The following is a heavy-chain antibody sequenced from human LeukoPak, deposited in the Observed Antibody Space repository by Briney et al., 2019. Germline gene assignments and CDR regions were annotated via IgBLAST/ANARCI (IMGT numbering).Heavy chain of an antibody. D-gene: IGHD3-3*01. V-gene: IGHV3-7*01. Sequence: GGSLRLSCAASGFTFSTYWMTWVRQAPGKGLEWVANINQDGSQKYYVDSVKGRFTISRDNAKNSLYLQMNSLRAEDTAVYYCAKANTAYDFWSGYYPFDYWGQGTLVTVSS. CDR3: AKANTAYDFWSGYYPFDY. CDR2: INQDGSQK. CDR1: GFTFSTYW. J-gene: IGHJ4*02.